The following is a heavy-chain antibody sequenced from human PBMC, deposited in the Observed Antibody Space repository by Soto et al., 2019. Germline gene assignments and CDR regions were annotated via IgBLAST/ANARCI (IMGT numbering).Heavy chain of an antibody. Sequence: PSETLSLTCTVSGGSMSSGDYYWSWIRQPPGKGLEWIGYIYYSGSTYYNPSLKSRVTISVDTSKNQFSLKLSSVTAADTAVYYCARDRASDYPDWYYGMDVWGQGTTVT. V-gene: IGHV4-30-4*01. CDR3: ARDRASDYPDWYYGMDV. J-gene: IGHJ6*02. CDR2: IYYSGST. D-gene: IGHD4-17*01. CDR1: GGSMSSGDYY.